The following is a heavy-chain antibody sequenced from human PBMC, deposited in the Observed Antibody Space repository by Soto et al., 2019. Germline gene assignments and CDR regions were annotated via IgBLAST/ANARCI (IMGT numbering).Heavy chain of an antibody. CDR1: GFTLSSYT. CDR3: AKEGTGVVQANWYFDL. J-gene: IGHJ2*01. D-gene: IGHD2-8*02. Sequence: PGRSLRLCCAPSGFTLSSYTMNLVGPAPGKGLDWVSATSGSGGSTSHAGSVKGWFTSSRDNSKKTLYPQLHRLRAEDTSVYYCAKEGTGVVQANWYFDLWGRGTLVTVSS. V-gene: IGHV3-23*01. CDR2: TSGSGGST.